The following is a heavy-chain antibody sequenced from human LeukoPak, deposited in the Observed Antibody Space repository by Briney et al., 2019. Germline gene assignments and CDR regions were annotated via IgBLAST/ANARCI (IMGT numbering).Heavy chain of an antibody. D-gene: IGHD3-3*01. Sequence: GGSLRLSCAASGFTFNNYAMHWVRQAPGKGLQWVAVISYDGSNKYYADSVKGRFTISRDNSKNTLYLQMNSLRAEDTAVYYCARLREIPVFGVVTKSTSYFDYWGQGTLVTVSS. CDR2: ISYDGSNK. V-gene: IGHV3-30*04. J-gene: IGHJ4*02. CDR1: GFTFNNYA. CDR3: ARLREIPVFGVVTKSTSYFDY.